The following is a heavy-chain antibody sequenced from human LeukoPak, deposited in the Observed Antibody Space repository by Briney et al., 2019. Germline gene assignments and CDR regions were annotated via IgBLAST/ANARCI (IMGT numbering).Heavy chain of an antibody. D-gene: IGHD2-2*01. V-gene: IGHV4-39*07. CDR1: GGSISSSSYY. J-gene: IGHJ5*02. CDR3: ARESDRYCYSTSCPNWYDP. CDR2: IYYSGST. Sequence: PSETLSLTCTVSGGSISSSSYYWGWIRQPPGKGLEWIGSIYYSGSTYYNPPLKSRVTMSVDTSKNQFSLKLSSVTAADTAVYYCARESDRYCYSTSCPNWYDPWGQGTLVTVSS.